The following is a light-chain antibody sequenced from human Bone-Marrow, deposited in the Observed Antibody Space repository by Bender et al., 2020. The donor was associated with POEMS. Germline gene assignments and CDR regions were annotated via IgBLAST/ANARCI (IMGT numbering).Light chain of an antibody. CDR1: TNDVGSYDL. V-gene: IGLV2-14*02. CDR2: ENT. J-gene: IGLJ1*01. CDR3: QSYDSGLSGRYV. Sequence: QSALTQPASVSGSPGQSITISCTGTTNDVGSYDLVSWYQQHPGKAPKLLIYENTKRPSAISYRFSASKSGNTASLAITGLQVEDEADYYCQSYDSGLSGRYVFGTGTKVTVL.